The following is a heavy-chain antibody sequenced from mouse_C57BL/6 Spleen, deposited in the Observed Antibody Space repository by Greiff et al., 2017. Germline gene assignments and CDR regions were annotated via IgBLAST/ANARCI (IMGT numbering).Heavy chain of an antibody. J-gene: IGHJ2*01. Sequence: VKLVESGAELARPGASVKLSCKASGYTFTSYGISWVKQRTGQGLEWIGEIYPRSGNTYYNEKFKGKATLTADKSSSTAYMELRSLTSEDSAVYFCAREGYGSSYDDYWGQGTTLTVSS. D-gene: IGHD1-1*01. CDR1: GYTFTSYG. CDR3: AREGYGSSYDDY. V-gene: IGHV1-81*01. CDR2: IYPRSGNT.